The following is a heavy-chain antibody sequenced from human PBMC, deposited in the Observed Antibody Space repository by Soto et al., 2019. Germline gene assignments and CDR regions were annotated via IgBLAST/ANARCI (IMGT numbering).Heavy chain of an antibody. D-gene: IGHD3-22*01. Sequence: QVQLVESGGGVVQPGRSLRLSCAASGFTFSSYAMHWVRQAPGKGLEWGAVISHDGSNKYYADSVKGRFTISRDNSKNTLYLQMNSLRAEDTAVYYCARVAPKYYDSSGYYYNAFDIWGQGTMVTVSS. CDR1: GFTFSSYA. CDR3: ARVAPKYYDSSGYYYNAFDI. J-gene: IGHJ3*02. V-gene: IGHV3-30-3*01. CDR2: ISHDGSNK.